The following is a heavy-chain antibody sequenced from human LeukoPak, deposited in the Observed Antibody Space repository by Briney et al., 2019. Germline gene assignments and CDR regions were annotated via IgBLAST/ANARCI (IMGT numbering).Heavy chain of an antibody. J-gene: IGHJ4*02. CDR2: IDGVGTDE. CDR1: GFTFSDYW. Sequence: LTGGSLRISYTASGFTFSDYWMTWVRQAPGKGLEWVVNIDGVGTDEGYAGSVKGRFTISRDNAKNSLFLQMNSLRADDLAVYYCARNVGYYRLDYWGQGTLVTVPS. CDR3: ARNVGYYRLDY. V-gene: IGHV3-7*01. D-gene: IGHD1-26*01.